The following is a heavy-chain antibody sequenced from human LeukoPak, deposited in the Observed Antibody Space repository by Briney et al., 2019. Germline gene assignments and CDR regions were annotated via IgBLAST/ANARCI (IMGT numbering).Heavy chain of an antibody. V-gene: IGHV3-21*01. Sequence: PGGSLRLSCTASGFTFNTYTTNWVRQAPGKGPEWISSIGRSSIDKYYADSVRGRFTISRDNAKNSLYVQMSSLRVEDTSVYYCVGGDSRELWGQGTLVTVSS. J-gene: IGHJ4*02. D-gene: IGHD3-22*01. CDR2: IGRSSIDK. CDR1: GFTFNTYT. CDR3: VGGDSREL.